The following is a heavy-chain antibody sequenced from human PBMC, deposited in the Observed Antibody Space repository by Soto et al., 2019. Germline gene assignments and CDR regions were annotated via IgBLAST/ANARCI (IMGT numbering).Heavy chain of an antibody. V-gene: IGHV4-39*01. D-gene: IGHD2-21*01. CDR1: GVSIHNSHSF. CDR2: VYHNGGA. CDR3: GRVVEGATRHTDPDS. Sequence: ETLSLTCTVSGVSIHNSHSFWAWIRQPPGKGLQFIASVYHNGGAHYNSSLKSRVTISVDTANNQVSLRMRSLTAADTAFYYCGRVVEGATRHTDPDSWGQGILVTSPQ. J-gene: IGHJ5*01.